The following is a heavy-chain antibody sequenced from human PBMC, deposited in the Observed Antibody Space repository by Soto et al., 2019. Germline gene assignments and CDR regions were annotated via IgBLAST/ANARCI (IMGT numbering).Heavy chain of an antibody. J-gene: IGHJ6*02. CDR1: GGSISSYY. CDR3: ARQSSSWDPPLGMDV. D-gene: IGHD6-13*01. V-gene: IGHV4-59*08. CDR2: IYYSGST. Sequence: QVQLQESGPGLVKPSETLSLTCTVSGGSISSYYWSWIRQPPGKGLEWIGYIYYSGSTNYNPSLKSRVTISVDTSKNQFSLKLSSVTAADTAVYYCARQSSSWDPPLGMDVWGQGTTVTVSS.